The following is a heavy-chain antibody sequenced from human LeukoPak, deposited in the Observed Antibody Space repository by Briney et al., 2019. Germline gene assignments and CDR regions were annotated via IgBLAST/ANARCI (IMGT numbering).Heavy chain of an antibody. Sequence: SGGSLRLSCAASGFTFSSYAMGWVRQAPGKGLEWVSAITASGGNTYYADSVKGRFTISRDNSKNTLYLQVNSLRAEDTAVYYCAKGNGYSYGRYYFGYWGQGTLVTVSS. CDR3: AKGNGYSYGRYYFGY. D-gene: IGHD5-18*01. J-gene: IGHJ4*02. CDR2: ITASGGNT. CDR1: GFTFSSYA. V-gene: IGHV3-23*01.